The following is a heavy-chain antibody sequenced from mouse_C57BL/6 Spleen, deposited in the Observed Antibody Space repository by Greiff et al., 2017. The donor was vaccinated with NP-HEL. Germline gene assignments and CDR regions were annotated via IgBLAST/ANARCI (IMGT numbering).Heavy chain of an antibody. CDR3: ARSHYYGSPRYFGV. CDR2: INPGSGGT. V-gene: IGHV1-54*01. Sequence: QVQLQQSGAELVRPGTSVKVSCKASGYAFTNYLIEWVKQRPGQGLEWIGVINPGSGGTNYNEKFKGKATLTADKSSSTAYMQLSSLTSEDSAVYFCARSHYYGSPRYFGVWGTGTTVTVSS. CDR1: GYAFTNYL. J-gene: IGHJ1*03. D-gene: IGHD1-1*01.